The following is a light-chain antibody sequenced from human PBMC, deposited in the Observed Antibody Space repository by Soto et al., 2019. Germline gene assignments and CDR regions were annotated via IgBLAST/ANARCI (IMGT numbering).Light chain of an antibody. J-gene: IGKJ1*01. V-gene: IGKV3-15*01. Sequence: EVVMTQSPATLSVSAGERGTLSCRASQSVSSNLAWYQQKPGQAPRLLIYGASTRATGIPARFSGSGSGTEFTLTISSLQSEDFAVYYCQQYNNWPRTFGQGTKVDI. CDR1: QSVSSN. CDR3: QQYNNWPRT. CDR2: GAS.